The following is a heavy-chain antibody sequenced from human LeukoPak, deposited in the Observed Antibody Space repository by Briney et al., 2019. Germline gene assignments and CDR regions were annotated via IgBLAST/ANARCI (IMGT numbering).Heavy chain of an antibody. V-gene: IGHV3-30*03. CDR2: ISYDGSNK. D-gene: IGHD3-10*01. CDR1: GFTFSSYG. CDR3: ATRAGVGRDFDY. J-gene: IGHJ4*02. Sequence: GGSLRLSCAASGFTFSSYGMHWVRQAPGKGLEWVAVISYDGSNKYYADSVKGRFTISRDNSKNTLYLQMNSLRAEDTAVYYCATRAGVGRDFDYWGQGTLVTVSS.